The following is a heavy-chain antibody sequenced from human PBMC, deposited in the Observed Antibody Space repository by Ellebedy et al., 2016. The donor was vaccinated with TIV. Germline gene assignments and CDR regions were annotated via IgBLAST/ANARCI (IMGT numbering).Heavy chain of an antibody. Sequence: PGGSLRLSCAASGFIFSSYAMHWVRQAPGKGLEWVAVISDDGRTKYYAESVKGRFTISRDKSRNTLNLQMSSLRPGDRAVYYCARGGYCSGGSCRYYYYGMDVWGQGTTVTVSS. CDR1: GFIFSSYA. CDR2: ISDDGRTK. D-gene: IGHD2-15*01. J-gene: IGHJ6*02. CDR3: ARGGYCSGGSCRYYYYGMDV. V-gene: IGHV3-30*04.